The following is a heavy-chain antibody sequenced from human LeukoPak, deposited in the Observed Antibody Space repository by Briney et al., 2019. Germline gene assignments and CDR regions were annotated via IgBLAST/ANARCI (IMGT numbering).Heavy chain of an antibody. J-gene: IGHJ3*02. CDR3: AREFGRDTAMVTDDAFDI. Sequence: KSSETLSLTCSVSGGSISTYYWSWIRQPPGKGLEWMGYIYYTGSTNYNPSLKSRVTISVDTSKNQFSLKLSSVTAADTAVYYCAREFGRDTAMVTDDAFDIWGQGTMVTVSS. D-gene: IGHD5-18*01. V-gene: IGHV4-59*12. CDR1: GGSISTYY. CDR2: IYYTGST.